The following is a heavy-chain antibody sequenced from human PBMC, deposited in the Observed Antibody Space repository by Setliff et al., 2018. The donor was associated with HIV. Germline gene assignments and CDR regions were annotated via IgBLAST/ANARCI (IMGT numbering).Heavy chain of an antibody. CDR3: ARDSGSTWYASSRSDY. CDR2: ISDSSSTI. D-gene: IGHD6-13*01. J-gene: IGHJ4*02. Sequence: GSLRLSCAASGFTFSNYGMSWVRQAPGKGLEWVSYISDSSSTIYYAGSVRGRFTISRDNARNSLYLQMNSLRAEDTAVYYCARDSGSTWYASSRSDYWGQGTLVTVSS. CDR1: GFTFSNYG. V-gene: IGHV3-48*01.